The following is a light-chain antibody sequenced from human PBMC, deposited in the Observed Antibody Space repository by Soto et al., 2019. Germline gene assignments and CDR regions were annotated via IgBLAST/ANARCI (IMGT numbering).Light chain of an antibody. Sequence: QSALTQPASVSGSLGQSITISCTGTSSDVGSYKFVSWYQQHPGKAPKLIIYEVSNRPSGVSYRFSGSKSGNTASLTISGLQGEDEADYYCSSYRNTNTLVFGGGTKLTVL. CDR1: SSDVGSYKF. CDR3: SSYRNTNTLV. CDR2: EVS. J-gene: IGLJ2*01. V-gene: IGLV2-14*01.